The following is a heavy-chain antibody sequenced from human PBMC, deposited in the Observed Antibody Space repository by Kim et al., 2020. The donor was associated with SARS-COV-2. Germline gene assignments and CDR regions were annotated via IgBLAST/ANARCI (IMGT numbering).Heavy chain of an antibody. Sequence: SLKSRVTISVDTSKNQFSLKLSSVTAADTAVYYCARVVKTGYSSGWCFDYWGQGTLVTVSS. V-gene: IGHV4-31*02. D-gene: IGHD6-19*01. J-gene: IGHJ4*02. CDR3: ARVVKTGYSSGWCFDY.